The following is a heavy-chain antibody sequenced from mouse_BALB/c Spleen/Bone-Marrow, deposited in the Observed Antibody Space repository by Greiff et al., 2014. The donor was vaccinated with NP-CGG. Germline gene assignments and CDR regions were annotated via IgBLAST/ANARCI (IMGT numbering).Heavy chain of an antibody. Sequence: VKLVESGAELVRPGVSVKLSCKGSGYTFTDYAIHWVKQSHAKSLEWIGLISGYYGDAIYNQRFKGKATMTVDKSSSTAYMDLARLTSEDSAIYYCARSGKVRNAMDYWGQGTSVTVSS. CDR3: ARSGKVRNAMDY. CDR2: ISGYYGDA. J-gene: IGHJ4*01. D-gene: IGHD2-14*01. CDR1: GYTFTDYA. V-gene: IGHV1S137*01.